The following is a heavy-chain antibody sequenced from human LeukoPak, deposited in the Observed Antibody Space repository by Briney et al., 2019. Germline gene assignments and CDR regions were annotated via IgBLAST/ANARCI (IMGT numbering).Heavy chain of an antibody. Sequence: GGSLRLSCAASGFTVSSNYMSWVSQAPGRGLEWVSIIYSGGATYYADSVKGRFIISRDDSKNTLFLQMSSLRAEDTAVYYCARDQWFGLWGQGTLVTVSS. CDR1: GFTVSSNY. CDR3: ARDQWFGL. CDR2: IYSGGAT. J-gene: IGHJ5*02. V-gene: IGHV3-66*02.